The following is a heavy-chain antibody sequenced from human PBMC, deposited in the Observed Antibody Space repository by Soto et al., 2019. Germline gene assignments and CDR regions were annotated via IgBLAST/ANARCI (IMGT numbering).Heavy chain of an antibody. V-gene: IGHV1-18*04. CDR2: ISPNNGNT. J-gene: IGHJ5*02. CDR1: GYIFTTYS. D-gene: IGHD6-13*01. CDR3: AREAFGVHSSWFAP. Sequence: QVQLVQSGTEVKKPGASVKVSCKASGYIFTTYSIAWVRQAPGQGLEWVGWISPNNGNTKYAQNVQGRVTMTTDTSTTTAYMELRSLTSDDTAVYYCAREAFGVHSSWFAPWGQGTLVTVSS.